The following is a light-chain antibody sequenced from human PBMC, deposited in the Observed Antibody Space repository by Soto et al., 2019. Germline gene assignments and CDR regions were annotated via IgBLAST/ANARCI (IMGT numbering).Light chain of an antibody. CDR1: QSINSW. CDR2: KAS. J-gene: IGKJ4*01. Sequence: DIQMTQSPSTLSASVGDRVTITCRASQSINSWLAWYQQKPGKAPKLLIYKASSLESGVPSRFSGSGSGTEFTLTISSLQPDDVATYYCQKYNSAPLTFGGGIKVDIK. CDR3: QKYNSAPLT. V-gene: IGKV1-5*03.